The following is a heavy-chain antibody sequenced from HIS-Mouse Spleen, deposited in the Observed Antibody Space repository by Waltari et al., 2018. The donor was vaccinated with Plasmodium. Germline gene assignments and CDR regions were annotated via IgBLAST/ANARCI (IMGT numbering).Heavy chain of an antibody. V-gene: IGHV3-53*01. CDR2: IYSGGST. CDR1: GFTVSRIY. J-gene: IGHJ3*02. D-gene: IGHD6-6*01. Sequence: EVQLVESGGGLIQPGGSLRLSCAASGFTVSRIYLTWVRQAPGKGLEWVSVIYSGGSTYYADSVKGRFTISRDNSKNTLYLQMNSLRAEDTAVYYCARGMKSSSSAFDIWGQGTMVTVSS. CDR3: ARGMKSSSSAFDI.